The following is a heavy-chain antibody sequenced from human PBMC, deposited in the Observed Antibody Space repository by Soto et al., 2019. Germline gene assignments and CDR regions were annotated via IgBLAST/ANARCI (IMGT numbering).Heavy chain of an antibody. CDR3: AKDSVRISYSAL. Sequence: GGSLRLSCAASGFTFSTSSMSWVRQPPGKGLEWVSVISNTGRTTYYADSVNGRFTISRDNSKNTLYLHLNSLRAEDTAVYYCAKDSVRISYSALWGQGTLVTSPQ. CDR2: ISNTGRTT. D-gene: IGHD2-21*01. CDR1: GFTFSTSS. J-gene: IGHJ4*02. V-gene: IGHV3-23*01.